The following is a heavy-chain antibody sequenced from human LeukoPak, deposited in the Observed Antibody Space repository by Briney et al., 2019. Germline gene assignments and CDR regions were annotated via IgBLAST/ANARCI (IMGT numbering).Heavy chain of an antibody. D-gene: IGHD1-1*01. Sequence: PSETLSLTCTVSGGSISGYYWSWIRQPPGKGLEWIGYIYYSGSTNYNPSLKSRVTISVDTSKNQFSLKLSSVTAADTAVYYCATTRGLGTPGYFDYWGQGTLVTVSS. CDR1: GGSISGYY. CDR2: IYYSGST. J-gene: IGHJ4*02. CDR3: ATTRGLGTPGYFDY. V-gene: IGHV4-59*08.